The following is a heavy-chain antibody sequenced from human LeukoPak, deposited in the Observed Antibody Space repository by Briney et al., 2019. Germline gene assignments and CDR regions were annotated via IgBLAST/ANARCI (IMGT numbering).Heavy chain of an antibody. CDR2: ISSSSSTV. CDR1: GFTFSSYS. Sequence: GGSLRLSCAASGFTFSSYSMNWVRQAPGKGLEWVSYISSSSSTVYYADSVKGRFSISRDNAKSSLYLQMNSLRAEDTAVYYCASPPFGCSSTSCYGYWGQGTLVSVSS. CDR3: ASPPFGCSSTSCYGY. V-gene: IGHV3-48*01. J-gene: IGHJ4*02. D-gene: IGHD2-2*01.